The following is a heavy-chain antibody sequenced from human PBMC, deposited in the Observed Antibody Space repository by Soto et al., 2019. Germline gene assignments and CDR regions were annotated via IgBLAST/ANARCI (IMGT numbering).Heavy chain of an antibody. D-gene: IGHD6-19*01. Sequence: ASVKVSCKASGYNFTSYGISWVRQAPGQGLEWMGWISAYNGNTNYAQKLQGRVTMTTDTSTSTAYMELRSLRSDYTAVYYCVIIAVSGPTLDYWGQGTLVTVSS. CDR2: ISAYNGNT. CDR3: VIIAVSGPTLDY. J-gene: IGHJ4*02. V-gene: IGHV1-18*01. CDR1: GYNFTSYG.